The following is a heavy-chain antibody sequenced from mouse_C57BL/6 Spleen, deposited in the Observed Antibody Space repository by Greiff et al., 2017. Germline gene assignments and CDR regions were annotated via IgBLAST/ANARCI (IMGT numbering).Heavy chain of an antibody. CDR2: LYPGDGDT. CDR1: GYAFSSSW. D-gene: IGHD1-1*01. J-gene: IGHJ2*01. V-gene: IGHV1-82*01. Sequence: QVQLQQSGPELVKPGASVKISCKASGYAFSSSWMNWVKQRPGKGLEWIGRLYPGDGDTNYNGKFKGKATLTADKSSSTAYMQLSSLTSEDSAVYFCARAYYGSSTYYFDYWGQGTTLTVSS. CDR3: ARAYYGSSTYYFDY.